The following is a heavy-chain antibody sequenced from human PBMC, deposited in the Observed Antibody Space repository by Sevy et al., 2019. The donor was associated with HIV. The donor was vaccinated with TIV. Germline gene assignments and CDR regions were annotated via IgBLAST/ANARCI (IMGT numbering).Heavy chain of an antibody. J-gene: IGHJ3*02. CDR2: IYPGDSYT. V-gene: IGHV5-51*01. CDR3: ASTFRELLGLDAFDI. Sequence: GESLKISCKGSGYSFADYWIAWVRQMPGKGLEWMGIIYPGDSYTRYSPSFQGQVTISADKSISTAYLQWRSLKASDSSRYYYASTFRELLGLDAFDIWGQGTMVTVSS. CDR1: GYSFADYW. D-gene: IGHD3-10*01.